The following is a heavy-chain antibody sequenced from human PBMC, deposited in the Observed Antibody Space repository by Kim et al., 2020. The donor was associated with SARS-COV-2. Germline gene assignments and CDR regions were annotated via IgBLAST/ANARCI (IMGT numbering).Heavy chain of an antibody. V-gene: IGHV4-34*01. CDR1: GGSFSGYY. Sequence: LSLTCAVYGGSFSGYYWSWIRQPPGKGLEWIGEINHSGSTNYNPSLKSRVTISVDTSKNQFSLKLSSVTAADTAVYYCARGTRQWLVRGPYYYYMDVWGKGTTVTVSS. CDR2: INHSGST. CDR3: ARGTRQWLVRGPYYYYMDV. J-gene: IGHJ6*03. D-gene: IGHD6-19*01.